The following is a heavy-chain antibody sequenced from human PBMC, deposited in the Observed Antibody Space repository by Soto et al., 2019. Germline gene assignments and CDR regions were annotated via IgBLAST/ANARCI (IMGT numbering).Heavy chain of an antibody. CDR1: GFTFSSYG. CDR2: ISYDGSNK. CDR3: AKGGLPNYFDY. D-gene: IGHD1-26*01. Sequence: QVQLVESGGGVVQPGRSLRLSCAASGFTFSSYGMHWVRKAPGKGLEWVAVISYDGSNKYYADSVKGRFTISRDNSKNTLYLQMNSLRAEDTAVYYCAKGGLPNYFDYWGQGTLVTVSS. V-gene: IGHV3-30*18. J-gene: IGHJ4*02.